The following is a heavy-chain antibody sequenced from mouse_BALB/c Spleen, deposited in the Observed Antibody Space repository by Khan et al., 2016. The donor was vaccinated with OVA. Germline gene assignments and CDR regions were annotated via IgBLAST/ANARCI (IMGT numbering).Heavy chain of an antibody. CDR3: ARQPYYQYYTVEN. Sequence: VQLKDSGPGLVAPSQSLSITCTLSGLSLTSNGIHWVRQPPGKGLEWLVVIWRDGSTTYTSTLKSRLRITKDNSKSQVFLKMNSLQTDDTAMYYYARQPYYQYYTVENWGQGTSVTVSS. J-gene: IGHJ4*01. CDR1: GLSLTSNG. V-gene: IGHV2-6-1*01. D-gene: IGHD2-10*01. CDR2: IWRDGST.